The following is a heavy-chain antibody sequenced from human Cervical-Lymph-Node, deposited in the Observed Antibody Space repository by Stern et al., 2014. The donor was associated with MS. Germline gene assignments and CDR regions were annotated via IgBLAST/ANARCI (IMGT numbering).Heavy chain of an antibody. CDR3: ARDQIPYYYYGMDV. J-gene: IGHJ6*02. CDR1: GGTFSSHA. Sequence: MQLVQSGAEVKKPGSSVKVSCQTSGGTFSSHAINWVRQAPGQGLEWKGGVIPIFGTVDYAQKCQGRLTITADESTNTAYMELSSLRSEDTAVYYCARDQIPYYYYGMDVWGQGTTVTVSS. V-gene: IGHV1-69*01. D-gene: IGHD2-2*02. CDR2: VIPIFGTV.